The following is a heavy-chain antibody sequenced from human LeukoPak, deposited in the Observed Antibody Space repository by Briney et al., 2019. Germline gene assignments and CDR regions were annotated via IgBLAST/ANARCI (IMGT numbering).Heavy chain of an antibody. V-gene: IGHV4-59*08. CDR3: ATWGIAVAGTFDY. J-gene: IGHJ4*02. Sequence: PSETLSLTCTVSGVSITTYYWSWIRQPPGKGLEWIGYIYYSGSTNYNPSFKSRVAISVDTSKNQFSLKLSSVTAADTAVYYCATWGIAVAGTFDYWGQGTLVTVSS. CDR1: GVSITTYY. CDR2: IYYSGST. D-gene: IGHD6-19*01.